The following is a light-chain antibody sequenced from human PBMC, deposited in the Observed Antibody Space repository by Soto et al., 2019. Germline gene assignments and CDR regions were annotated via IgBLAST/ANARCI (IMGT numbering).Light chain of an antibody. J-gene: IGKJ1*01. CDR3: QQYVTSSPRT. V-gene: IGKV3-20*01. CDR2: GAS. Sequence: EIVLTQSPGTLSLSPGERATLSCRASQSVSSSYLAWYQQKPGQPPRLLIYGASSRATGIPDRFSGSGSGTDSTLTITRLEPEDFAVYYCQQYVTSSPRTFGQGTKVDIK. CDR1: QSVSSSY.